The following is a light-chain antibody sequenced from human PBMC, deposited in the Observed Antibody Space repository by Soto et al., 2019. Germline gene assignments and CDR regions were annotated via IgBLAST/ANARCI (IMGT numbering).Light chain of an antibody. V-gene: IGKV1-5*03. CDR1: QTISTW. CDR2: RAS. CDR3: QQYNNWPLIT. J-gene: IGKJ5*01. Sequence: DIQMTPSPSTLSASVGDSVTITCRASQTISTWLAWYQQKPGKAPKLLIYRASSLESGVPSRFSGSGSGTEFTLTISSLQSEDFAVYYCQQYNNWPLITFGQGTRLEIK.